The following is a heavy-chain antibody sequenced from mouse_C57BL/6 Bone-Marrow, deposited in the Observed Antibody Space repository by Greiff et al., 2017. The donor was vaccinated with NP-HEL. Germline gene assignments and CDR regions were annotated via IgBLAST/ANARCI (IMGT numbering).Heavy chain of an antibody. CDR3: ARRWDRSWFAY. J-gene: IGHJ3*01. V-gene: IGHV5-9*01. Sequence: EVKLEESGGGLVKPGGSLKLSCAASGFTFSSYTLSWVRQTPEKRLEWVATISGDGGNTYYPDSVKGRFTLSRDTARHTLYPQMSSLRSEDSALYCCARRWDRSWFAYWGQGTLVTVSS. CDR1: GFTFSSYT. D-gene: IGHD3-3*01. CDR2: ISGDGGNT.